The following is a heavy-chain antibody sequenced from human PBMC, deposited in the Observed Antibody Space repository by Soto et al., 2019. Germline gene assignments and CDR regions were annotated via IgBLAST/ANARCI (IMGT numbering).Heavy chain of an antibody. CDR1: GFTFSSYW. CDR2: IKQDGSEK. CDR3: ARVPQTGYSSSWYLSFADY. Sequence: GGSLRLSCAASGFTFSSYWMIWVRQAPGKGLEWVANIKQDGSEKYYVDSVKGRFTISRDNAKNSLYLQMNSLRAEDTAVYYCARVPQTGYSSSWYLSFADYWGQGTLVTVSS. J-gene: IGHJ4*02. D-gene: IGHD6-13*01. V-gene: IGHV3-7*03.